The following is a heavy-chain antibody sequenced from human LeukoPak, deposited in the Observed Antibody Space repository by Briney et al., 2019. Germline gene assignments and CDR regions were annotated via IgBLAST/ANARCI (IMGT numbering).Heavy chain of an antibody. CDR3: ARLLDSSGWYDY. CDR2: INHSGST. CDR1: PGSFSDYY. J-gene: IGHJ4*02. D-gene: IGHD6-19*01. Sequence: PSETLSITCAVYPGSFSDYYWSWLRQPPGKGLEWLGEINHSGSTNYNPSLKSRVTISVDTSKNQFSLKLSSVTAADTALYYCARLLDSSGWYDYWGQGTLVTVSS. V-gene: IGHV4-34*01.